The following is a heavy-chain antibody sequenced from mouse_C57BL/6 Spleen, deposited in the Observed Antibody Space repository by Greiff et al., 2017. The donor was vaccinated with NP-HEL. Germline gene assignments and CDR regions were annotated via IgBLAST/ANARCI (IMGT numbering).Heavy chain of an antibody. V-gene: IGHV1-61*01. J-gene: IGHJ4*01. CDR1: GYTFTSYW. D-gene: IGHD1-1*01. CDR3: ARSLYGSSPYYYAMDY. Sequence: QVHVKQPGAELVRPGSSVKLSCKASGYTFTSYWMDWVKQRPGQGLEWIGNIYPSDSETHYNQKFKDKATLTVDKSSSTAYMQLSSLTSEDSAVYYCARSLYGSSPYYYAMDYWGQGTSVTVSS. CDR2: IYPSDSET.